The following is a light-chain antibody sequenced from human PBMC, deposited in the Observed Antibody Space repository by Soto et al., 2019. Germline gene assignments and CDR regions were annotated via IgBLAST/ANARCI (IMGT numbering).Light chain of an antibody. V-gene: IGKV3-11*01. Sequence: EIVLTQSPATLSLSPGERATLSCRASESVIRFLAWYQQQPGQAPRLLIYDTSNRATGIPARFSGSGSGTDFTLTISSLEPEDFAVYFCQQRSKWPPLTFGGGTKVEIK. CDR1: ESVIRF. J-gene: IGKJ4*01. CDR3: QQRSKWPPLT. CDR2: DTS.